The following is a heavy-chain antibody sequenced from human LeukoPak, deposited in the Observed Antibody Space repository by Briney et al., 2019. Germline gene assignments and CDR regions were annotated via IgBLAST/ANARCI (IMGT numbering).Heavy chain of an antibody. D-gene: IGHD3-22*01. CDR1: GYSFTSYW. CDR2: IYPGDSDT. Sequence: HGESLKISCKGSGYSFTSYWIGWVRQMPGKGLEWMGIIYPGDSDTRYSPSFQGQVTISADKSISTAYLQWSSLKASDTAMYYCARGRPSSGYEYYYYGMDVWGQGTTVTVSS. CDR3: ARGRPSSGYEYYYYGMDV. V-gene: IGHV5-51*01. J-gene: IGHJ6*02.